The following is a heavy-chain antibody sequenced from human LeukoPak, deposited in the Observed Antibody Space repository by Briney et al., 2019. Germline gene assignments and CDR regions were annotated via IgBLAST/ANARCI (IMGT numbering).Heavy chain of an antibody. Sequence: PGGSLRLSCAVSGFGVHTFAMNWVRQSPEKGLEWVSSITSGTTYVYYADSVRGRFTLSRDNAKNSLYLQMNSLRAEDTAVYYCARWPYSSSYYFDYWGQGTLVTVSS. D-gene: IGHD6-6*01. CDR3: ARWPYSSSYYFDY. CDR2: ITSGTTYV. J-gene: IGHJ4*02. CDR1: GFGVHTFA. V-gene: IGHV3-21*01.